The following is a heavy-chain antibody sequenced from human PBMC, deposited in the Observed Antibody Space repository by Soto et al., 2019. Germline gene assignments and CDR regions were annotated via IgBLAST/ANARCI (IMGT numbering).Heavy chain of an antibody. J-gene: IGHJ6*03. Sequence: EVQLVESGGGLVKPGGSLRLSCAASGFTFSSYSMNWVRQAPGKGLEWVSSISSSSSYIYYADSVKGRFTISRDNAKNSLYLQMNSLRAEDTAVYYCARVGSYGVLSYYYYYYMDVWGKGTTVTVSS. CDR3: ARVGSYGVLSYYYYYYMDV. D-gene: IGHD4-17*01. V-gene: IGHV3-21*01. CDR2: ISSSSSYI. CDR1: GFTFSSYS.